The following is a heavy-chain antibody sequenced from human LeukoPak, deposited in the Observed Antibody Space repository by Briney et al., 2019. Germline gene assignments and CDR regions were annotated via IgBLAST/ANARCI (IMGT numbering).Heavy chain of an antibody. CDR1: GFTFSSYG. CDR2: IRYDGSNK. Sequence: GGSLRLSCAASGFTFSSYGMHWVRQTPGKGLEWVAFIRYDGSNKYYADSVKGRFTISRDNSKNTLFVQMNSLRAEDTAVYYCARKGTGAAGPRDAFDIWGQGTMVTVSS. D-gene: IGHD6-13*01. CDR3: ARKGTGAAGPRDAFDI. J-gene: IGHJ3*02. V-gene: IGHV3-30*02.